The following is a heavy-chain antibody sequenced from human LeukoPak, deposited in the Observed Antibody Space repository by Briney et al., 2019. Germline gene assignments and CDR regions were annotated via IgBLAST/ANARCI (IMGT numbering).Heavy chain of an antibody. CDR3: AKAHFPQLVPLVLAGIDY. D-gene: IGHD6-13*01. J-gene: IGHJ4*02. CDR2: ISYDGSNK. V-gene: IGHV3-30*18. Sequence: GGSLRLSCAASGFTFSSYGMHWVRQAPGKGLEWVAVISYDGSNKYYADSVKGRFTISRDNSKNTLYLQINSLRAEDTAVYYCAKAHFPQLVPLVLAGIDYWGQGTLVTVSS. CDR1: GFTFSSYG.